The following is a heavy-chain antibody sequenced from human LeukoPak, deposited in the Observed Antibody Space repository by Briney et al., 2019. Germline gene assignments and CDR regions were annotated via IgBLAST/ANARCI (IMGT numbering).Heavy chain of an antibody. CDR2: INHSGST. J-gene: IGHJ3*02. V-gene: IGHV4-34*01. CDR3: AGPGYYGSGSYLDAFDI. CDR1: GGSFSGYY. Sequence: PSETLSLTCAVYGGSFSGYYWSWIRQPPGKGLEWIGEINHSGSTNYNPSLKSRVTISVDTSRNQFSLKLSSVTAADTAVYYCAGPGYYGSGSYLDAFDIWGQGTMVTVSS. D-gene: IGHD3-10*01.